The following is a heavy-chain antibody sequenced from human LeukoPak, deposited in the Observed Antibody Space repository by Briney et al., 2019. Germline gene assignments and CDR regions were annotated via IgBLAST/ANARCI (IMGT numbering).Heavy chain of an antibody. D-gene: IGHD1-1*01. CDR2: IIPIFGTA. Sequence: SVKVSCKASGGTFSSYAISWVRQAPGQGLEWMGGIIPIFGTANYAQKFQGRVTITTDESTSTAYMELSSLRSEDTAVHYCASRVSGAVPRKRRFSDYYYYMDVWGKGTTVTVSS. J-gene: IGHJ6*03. CDR1: GGTFSSYA. CDR3: ASRVSGAVPRKRRFSDYYYYMDV. V-gene: IGHV1-69*05.